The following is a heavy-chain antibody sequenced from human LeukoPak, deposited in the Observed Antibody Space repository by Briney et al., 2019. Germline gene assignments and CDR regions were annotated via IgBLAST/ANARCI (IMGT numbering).Heavy chain of an antibody. CDR1: GYSFTSYW. J-gene: IGHJ3*02. V-gene: IGHV5-51*01. Sequence: GEPLKISCKGSGYSFTSYWIGWVRQMPGKGLEWMGIIYPGDSDTRYSPSFQGQVTISADKSISTAYLQWSSLKASDTAMYYCAGYYGSGSYDVAFDIWGQGTMVTVSS. CDR2: IYPGDSDT. CDR3: AGYYGSGSYDVAFDI. D-gene: IGHD3-10*01.